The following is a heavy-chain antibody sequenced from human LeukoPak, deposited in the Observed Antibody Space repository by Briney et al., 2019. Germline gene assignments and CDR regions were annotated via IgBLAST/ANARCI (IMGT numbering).Heavy chain of an antibody. CDR3: YYMDV. CDR1: GFTFSSYW. CDR2: IRYDGSNK. Sequence: GGSLRLSCAASGFTFSSYWMSWVRQAPGKGLEWVAFIRYDGSNKYYADSVKGRFTISRDNSKNTLYLHDCAKGSSYEAQYYYYYMDVWGKGTTVTISS. D-gene: IGHD5-12*01. V-gene: IGHV3-30*02. J-gene: IGHJ6*03.